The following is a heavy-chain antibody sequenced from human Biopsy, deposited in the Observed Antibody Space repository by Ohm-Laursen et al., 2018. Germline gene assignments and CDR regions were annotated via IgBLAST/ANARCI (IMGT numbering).Heavy chain of an antibody. V-gene: IGHV4-31*03. CDR2: IYHSGTT. D-gene: IGHD1-26*01. CDR1: GVSISVDGYY. CDR3: ATFRASWDTTQGGDN. J-gene: IGHJ4*02. Sequence: SQTLSLTCIVSGVSISVDGYYWAWIRQLPGKGLDWIGYIYHSGTTYYNPSLKSRLTMSVDTSKNEFSLRLRSVTAADTAVYFCATFRASWDTTQGGDNWGQGTVVTVSS.